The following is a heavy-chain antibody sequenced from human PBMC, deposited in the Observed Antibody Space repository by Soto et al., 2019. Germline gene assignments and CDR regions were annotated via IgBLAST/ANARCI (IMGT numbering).Heavy chain of an antibody. CDR2: IIPIFGTA. J-gene: IGHJ6*02. D-gene: IGHD4-17*01. Sequence: QVQLVQSGAEVKKPGSSVKVSCKASGGTFSSYAISWVRQAPGQGLEWMGGIIPIFGTANYAQKIQGRVTITADEDTSTAYMELSSLRSEDTAVYYCAVTVTTHYGMDVWGQGTTVTVSS. V-gene: IGHV1-69*01. CDR3: AVTVTTHYGMDV. CDR1: GGTFSSYA.